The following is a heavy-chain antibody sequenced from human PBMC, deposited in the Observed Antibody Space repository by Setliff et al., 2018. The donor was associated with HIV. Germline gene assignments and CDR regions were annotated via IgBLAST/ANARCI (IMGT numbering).Heavy chain of an antibody. CDR1: GGSIIDSRYF. CDR2: VYYSGIT. D-gene: IGHD3-16*01. J-gene: IGHJ5*01. CDR3: VRHVWRDDFLVPGWFDS. Sequence: NPSETLSLTCTVSGGSIIDSRYFWGWIRQPPGKGLVWIGSVYYSGITYYSSSLKSRVTVSVDTSRIQFSLKLTSVTAADTAVYKGVRHVWRDDFLVPGWFDSWSQGTLVTVSS. V-gene: IGHV4-39*01.